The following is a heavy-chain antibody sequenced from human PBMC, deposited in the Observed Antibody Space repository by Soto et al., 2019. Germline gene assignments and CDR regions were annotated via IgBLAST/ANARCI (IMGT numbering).Heavy chain of an antibody. V-gene: IGHV1-69*01. D-gene: IGHD1-26*01. CDR3: ASRVRWEMVYGMDV. J-gene: IGHJ6*02. CDR2: IIPIFGTA. Sequence: QVQLVQSGAEVKKPGSSVKVSCKASGGTFSSYAISWVRQAPGQGLEWMGGIIPIFGTANYAQKFQGRVTITADESTSTAYMELSILRSEDTAVYYCASRVRWEMVYGMDVWGQGTTVTVSS. CDR1: GGTFSSYA.